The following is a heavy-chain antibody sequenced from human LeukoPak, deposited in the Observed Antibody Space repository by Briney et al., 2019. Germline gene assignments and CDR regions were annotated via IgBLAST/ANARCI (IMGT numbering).Heavy chain of an antibody. CDR2: LGQDGTKK. Sequence: GGSLRLSCAASGFTFSSYSMNWVRQAPGKGLEWVANLGQDGTKKYYVDSVKGRFTISRDNAKNSLYLQMDSLRPEDTAVYYCARDRGTQSDYWGQGTLVTVSS. J-gene: IGHJ4*02. D-gene: IGHD3-16*01. CDR3: ARDRGTQSDY. V-gene: IGHV3-7*01. CDR1: GFTFSSYS.